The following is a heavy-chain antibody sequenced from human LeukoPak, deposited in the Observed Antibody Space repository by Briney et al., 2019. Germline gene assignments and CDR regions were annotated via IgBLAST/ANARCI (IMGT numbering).Heavy chain of an antibody. CDR1: GFSFGTYS. CDR3: AKESGSSGTYYFDY. CDR2: ISSSSRYI. J-gene: IGHJ4*02. V-gene: IGHV3-21*04. Sequence: GGSLRLSCAASGFSFGTYSMNWVRQAPGKGLEWVSSISSSSRYIYYADSVKGRFTVSRDNAKNSLYLQMNSLRAEDMALYYCAKESGSSGTYYFDYWGQGTLVTVSS. D-gene: IGHD3-22*01.